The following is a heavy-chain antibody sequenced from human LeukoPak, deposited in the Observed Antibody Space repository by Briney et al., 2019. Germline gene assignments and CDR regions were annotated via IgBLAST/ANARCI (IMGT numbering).Heavy chain of an antibody. D-gene: IGHD3-10*01. CDR2: ISSSSSYI. J-gene: IGHJ4*02. CDR3: ARDPTQYYYGSGSPFDY. Sequence: PGGSLRLSCAASGFTFSSYSMNWVRQAPGKGLEWVSSISSSSSYIYYADSVKGRFTISRDNAKNSLYLQMNSLRAEDTAVYYCARDPTQYYYGSGSPFDYWGQGTLVTVSS. CDR1: GFTFSSYS. V-gene: IGHV3-21*01.